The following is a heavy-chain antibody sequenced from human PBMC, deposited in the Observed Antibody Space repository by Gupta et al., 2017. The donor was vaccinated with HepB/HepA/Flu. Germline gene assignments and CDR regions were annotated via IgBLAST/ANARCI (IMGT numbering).Heavy chain of an antibody. J-gene: IGHJ4*02. Sequence: QMQLVQSGPEVKKPGTSRKVSCTASGFTFTSSVVQWVRQARGQRLEYIGWIVVGSGNTNYEQNFQERVTITRDMSTSTAYMELSSLRSEDTAVYFCAAASHGSEDSGYETGYLDLWGQGTLVTVSS. CDR1: GFTFTSSV. CDR3: AAASHGSEDSGYETGYLDL. CDR2: IVVGSGNT. V-gene: IGHV1-58*01. D-gene: IGHD5-12*01.